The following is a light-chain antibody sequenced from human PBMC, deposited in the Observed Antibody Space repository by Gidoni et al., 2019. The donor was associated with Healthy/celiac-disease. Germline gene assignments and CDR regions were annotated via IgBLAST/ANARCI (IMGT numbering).Light chain of an antibody. CDR3: QQYGSSPRT. CDR1: QSVSSSY. J-gene: IGKJ1*01. Sequence: EIVLTQSPGTLSLSPGERATLSCRASQSVSSSYLAWYQQKPGQAPRLLIYGASSRATGIPDRFNGSGSGTDFTLTISRLEPEDFAVYYCQQYGSSPRTFXXXTKVEIK. CDR2: GAS. V-gene: IGKV3-20*01.